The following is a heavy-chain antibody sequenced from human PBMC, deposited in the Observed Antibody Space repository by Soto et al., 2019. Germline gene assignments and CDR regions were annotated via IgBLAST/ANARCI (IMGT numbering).Heavy chain of an antibody. CDR3: ARGFGDGYGWYFDL. CDR1: GGSFSGYY. J-gene: IGHJ2*01. V-gene: IGHV4-34*01. D-gene: IGHD5-18*01. CDR2: INHSGST. Sequence: SETLSLTCAVYGGSFSGYYWSWIRQPPGKGLEWIGEINHSGSTNYNPSLKSRVTISVDTSKNQFSLKLSSVTAADTAVYYCARGFGDGYGWYFDLWGRGTLVTVSS.